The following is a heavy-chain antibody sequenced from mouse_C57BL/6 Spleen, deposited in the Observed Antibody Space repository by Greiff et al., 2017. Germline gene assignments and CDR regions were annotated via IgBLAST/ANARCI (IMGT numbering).Heavy chain of an antibody. V-gene: IGHV14-3*01. CDR3: ARTYYSNYEGFAY. J-gene: IGHJ3*01. Sequence: EVMLVESVAELVRPGASVKLSCTASGFNIKNTYMHWVKQRPEQGLEWIGRIDPANGNTKYAPKFQGKATITADTSSNTAYLQLSSLTSEDTAIYYCARTYYSNYEGFAYWGQGTLVTVSA. D-gene: IGHD2-5*01. CDR2: IDPANGNT. CDR1: GFNIKNTY.